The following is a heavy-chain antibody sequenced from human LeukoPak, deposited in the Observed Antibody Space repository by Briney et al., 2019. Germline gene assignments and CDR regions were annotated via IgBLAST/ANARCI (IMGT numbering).Heavy chain of an antibody. J-gene: IGHJ6*03. V-gene: IGHV1-69*13. CDR1: GGTFSSYA. Sequence: ASVKVSCKASGGTFSSYAISWVRQAPGQGLEWMGGIIPIFGTANYAQKFQGRVTITADESTSTAYMELSSLRSEDTAVYYCARSKVGATLGYYYYMDVWGKGTTVTVSS. CDR3: ARSKVGATLGYYYYMDV. CDR2: IIPIFGTA. D-gene: IGHD1-26*01.